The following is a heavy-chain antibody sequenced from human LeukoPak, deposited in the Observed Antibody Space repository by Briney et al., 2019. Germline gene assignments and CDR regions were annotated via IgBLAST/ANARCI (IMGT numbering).Heavy chain of an antibody. CDR2: INPNSGGT. J-gene: IGHJ4*02. CDR1: GYTFTGYY. D-gene: IGHD3-22*01. Sequence: ASVKVSCKASGYTFTGYYMHWVRQAPGQGLEWMGWINPNSGGTNYAQKFQGRVTTTRDTSISTAYMELSRLRSDDTAVYYCARDWGITMIVVVSYYFDYWGQGTLVTVSS. V-gene: IGHV1-2*02. CDR3: ARDWGITMIVVVSYYFDY.